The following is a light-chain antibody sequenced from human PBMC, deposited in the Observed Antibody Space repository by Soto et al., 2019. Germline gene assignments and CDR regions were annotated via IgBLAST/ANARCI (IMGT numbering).Light chain of an antibody. CDR2: AAS. J-gene: IGKJ3*01. CDR3: QQYASAPFS. Sequence: EIVLTQSPGTLSLSPGDRATRSCRASHSINTSFLAWFQQKPGQAPRLLIYAASTRATGIPDRFSGSASETDFTLTITRLDPEDSAVYYCQQYASAPFSLGPGTKVDIK. V-gene: IGKV3-20*01. CDR1: HSINTSF.